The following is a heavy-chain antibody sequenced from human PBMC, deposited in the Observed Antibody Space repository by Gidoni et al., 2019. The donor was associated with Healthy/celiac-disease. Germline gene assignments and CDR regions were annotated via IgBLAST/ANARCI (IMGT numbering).Heavy chain of an antibody. CDR1: Y. CDR2: IYTSGST. Sequence: YGSWIRQPAGKGLEWIGRIYTSGSTNYNPSLTSRVTVSVDTSKNQFSLKLSSVTAADTAVYYCASDREEIVVLPAAMEAYYYYYYLDVWGKGTTVTVSS. J-gene: IGHJ6*03. D-gene: IGHD2-2*01. CDR3: ASDREEIVVLPAAMEAYYYYYYLDV. V-gene: IGHV4-61*02.